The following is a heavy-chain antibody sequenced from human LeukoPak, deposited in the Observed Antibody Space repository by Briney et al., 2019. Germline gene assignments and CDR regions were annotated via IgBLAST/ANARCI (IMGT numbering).Heavy chain of an antibody. J-gene: IGHJ4*02. CDR2: IYTSGST. CDR3: ATYEQQLAFDN. V-gene: IGHV4-4*07. CDR1: GGSMSNYY. Sequence: PSETLSLTCTVSGGSMSNYYWSWIRQPAGKGLEWIGRIYTSGSTHYNPSLKSRVTMSVDTSKKQFSLKLNSVTAADTAVYYCATYEQQLAFDNWGQGTLVTVSS. D-gene: IGHD6-13*01.